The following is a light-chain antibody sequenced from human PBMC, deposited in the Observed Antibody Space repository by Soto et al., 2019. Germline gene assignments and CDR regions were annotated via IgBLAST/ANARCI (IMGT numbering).Light chain of an antibody. CDR1: SSNIGAGYD. V-gene: IGLV1-40*01. Sequence: QSVLTQPPSVSGAPGQRVTISCTGSSSNIGAGYDVHWYQQLPGTAPKLLIYGNSNRPSGVPDRFSCSKSGTSASLAITGLQAEDEAHYYCQSYDSSLSGVVFGGGTKVTVL. J-gene: IGLJ2*01. CDR3: QSYDSSLSGVV. CDR2: GNS.